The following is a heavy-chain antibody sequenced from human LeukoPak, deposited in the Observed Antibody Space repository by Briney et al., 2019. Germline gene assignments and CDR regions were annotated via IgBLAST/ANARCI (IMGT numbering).Heavy chain of an antibody. CDR2: IYPGDSDT. V-gene: IGHV5-51*01. Sequence: GEALQISCKGSGSIFTSYWIGWGRPVPGKGLGGVGIIYPGDSDTRYSPSFQGQVTISADKSISTAYLQWSSLKASDTAMYYCARLPGSFTVTTGTYNWFDPWGQGTLVTVSS. J-gene: IGHJ5*02. D-gene: IGHD4-17*01. CDR3: ARLPGSFTVTTGTYNWFDP. CDR1: GSIFTSYW.